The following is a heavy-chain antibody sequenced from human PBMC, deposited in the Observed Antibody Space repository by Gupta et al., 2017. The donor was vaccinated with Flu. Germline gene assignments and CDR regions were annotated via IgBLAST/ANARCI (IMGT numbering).Heavy chain of an antibody. J-gene: IGHJ4*02. CDR2: ISYDGSNK. Sequence: QVQLVESGGGVVQPGRSLRLSCAASGFTFSSYGMHWVRQAPGKGLEWVAVISYDGSNKYYADSVKGRFTISRDNSKNTLYLQMNSLRAEDTAVYYCAKEIQLWLHAVGDWGQGTLVTVSS. V-gene: IGHV3-30*18. CDR3: AKEIQLWLHAVGD. D-gene: IGHD5-18*01. CDR1: GFTFSSYG.